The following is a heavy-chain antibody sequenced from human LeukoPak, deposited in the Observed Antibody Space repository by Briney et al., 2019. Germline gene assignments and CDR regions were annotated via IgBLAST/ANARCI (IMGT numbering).Heavy chain of an antibody. V-gene: IGHV3-48*04. Sequence: GGSLRLSCAASGFTFSSYSMNWVRQAPGKGLEWVSYISSSSTIYYADSVKGRFTISRDNAKNSLYLQMNSLRAEDTAVYYCARPRWGSYSEDSWGQGTLVTVSS. CDR1: GFTFSSYS. J-gene: IGHJ4*02. CDR3: ARPRWGSYSEDS. CDR2: ISSSSTI. D-gene: IGHD1-26*01.